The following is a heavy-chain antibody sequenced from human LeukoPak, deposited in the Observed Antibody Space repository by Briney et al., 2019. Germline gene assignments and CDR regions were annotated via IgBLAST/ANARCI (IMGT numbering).Heavy chain of an antibody. J-gene: IGHJ4*02. CDR2: ISGSGGST. D-gene: IGHD4-17*01. V-gene: IGHV3-23*01. CDR1: GFTFSSYA. Sequence: GGSPRLSCAASGFTFSSYAMSWVRQAPGEGLEWVSAISGSGGSTYYADSVKGRFTISRDNSKNTLYLQMNSLRAEDTAVYYCAKTPKTYGDYAAVDYWGQGTLVTVSS. CDR3: AKTPKTYGDYAAVDY.